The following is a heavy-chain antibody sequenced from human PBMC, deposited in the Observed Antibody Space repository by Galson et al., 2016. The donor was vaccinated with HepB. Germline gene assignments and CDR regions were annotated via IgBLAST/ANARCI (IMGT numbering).Heavy chain of an antibody. D-gene: IGHD5-12*01. CDR1: GFTFSTFG. J-gene: IGHJ6*02. V-gene: IGHV3-33*01. CDR3: ARGGWIMDV. CDR2: IYYDGSNK. Sequence: SLRLSCAASGFTFSTFGMHWVRQAPGKGLEWVALIYYDGSNKYYADSVKGRFTIPRDNSYNTLYLQMNSLRAEDTAVYYCARGGWIMDVWGQGTTVTVSS.